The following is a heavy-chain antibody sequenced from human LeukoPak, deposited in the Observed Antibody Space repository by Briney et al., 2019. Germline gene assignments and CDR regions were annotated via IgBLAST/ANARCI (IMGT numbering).Heavy chain of an antibody. CDR2: IYYSGST. D-gene: IGHD1-26*01. Sequence: SETLSLTCFVSGGSVSSGSYYWSWIRQPPGKGLEWIGYIYYSGSTNYNPSLKSRVTISLDTSKNQFSLELSSVTAADTAVYYCARDTRSRASRAPLAGLTDYYYYYGMDVWGQGTTVTVSS. V-gene: IGHV4-61*01. CDR3: ARDTRSRASRAPLAGLTDYYYYYGMDV. J-gene: IGHJ6*02. CDR1: GGSVSSGSYY.